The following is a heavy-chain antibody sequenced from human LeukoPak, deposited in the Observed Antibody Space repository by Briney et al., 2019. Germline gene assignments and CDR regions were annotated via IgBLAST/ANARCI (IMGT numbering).Heavy chain of an antibody. CDR2: ISASGGAT. CDR3: AKGNYGEKIDY. CDR1: GFTFLRHG. D-gene: IGHD4-17*01. Sequence: GGSQTLSCAASGFTFLRHGMTWFRQAPGKGQEWVSGISASGGATYYADSVKGRFTISRDNSKNTLYLQMNSLKAEDAALYYCAKGNYGEKIDYWGPGTLVTVSS. J-gene: IGHJ4*02. V-gene: IGHV3-23*01.